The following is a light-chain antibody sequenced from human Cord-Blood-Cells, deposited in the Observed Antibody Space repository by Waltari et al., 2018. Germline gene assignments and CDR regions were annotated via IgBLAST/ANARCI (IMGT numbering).Light chain of an antibody. CDR2: LGS. CDR3: MQALQTPG. Sequence: DIVMTQSPLSLPVTPGAPASISCRSSQSLLHSNGYNYLDWYLQKPGQSPQLLIYLGSNRASGVPDRFSGGGSGTDFTLKINRVEAEDVGVYYCMQALQTPGFGPGTKVDIK. V-gene: IGKV2-28*01. CDR1: QSLLHSNGYNY. J-gene: IGKJ3*01.